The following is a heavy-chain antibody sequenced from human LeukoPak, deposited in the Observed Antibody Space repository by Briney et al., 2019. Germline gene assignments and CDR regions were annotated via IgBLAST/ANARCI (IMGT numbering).Heavy chain of an antibody. Sequence: PSETLSLTCTVSGGSISSSSYYWGWIRQPPGKGLEWIGSIYYSGSTYYNPSLKSRVTISVDTSKNQFSLKLSSVTAADTAVYYCASLYYDILTGYSGSDYWGQGTLVTVSS. CDR2: IYYSGST. J-gene: IGHJ4*02. CDR3: ASLYYDILTGYSGSDY. V-gene: IGHV4-39*07. D-gene: IGHD3-9*01. CDR1: GGSISSSSYY.